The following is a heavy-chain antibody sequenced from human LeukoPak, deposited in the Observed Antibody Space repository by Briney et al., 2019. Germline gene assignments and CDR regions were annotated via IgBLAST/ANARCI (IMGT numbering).Heavy chain of an antibody. CDR3: ARVLIVPAYYYYNYMYI. CDR1: GFTFSSYE. J-gene: IGHJ6*03. Sequence: GGSLRLSCAASGFTFSSYEMNWVRQAPGKGLGWVSYISSSGSTIYYADSVKGRFTISRDNAKNSLYLQMNSLRAEDTAVYYFARVLIVPAYYYYNYMYICGNGTTVTVSS. D-gene: IGHD2-2*01. CDR2: ISSSGSTI. V-gene: IGHV3-48*03.